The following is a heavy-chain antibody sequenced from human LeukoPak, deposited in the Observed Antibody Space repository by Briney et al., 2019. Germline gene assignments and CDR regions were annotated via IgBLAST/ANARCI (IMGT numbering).Heavy chain of an antibody. Sequence: GGSLRLSCAASGFTSSSYWMHWVRQAPGKGLVWVSRVNNDGSSTTYADSVKGRFTISRDNARNTIYLQMNSLRAEDTAVYYCARGGWGTGTDYWGQGTLVTVSS. D-gene: IGHD1-1*01. CDR1: GFTSSSYW. V-gene: IGHV3-74*01. CDR3: ARGGWGTGTDY. J-gene: IGHJ4*02. CDR2: VNNDGSST.